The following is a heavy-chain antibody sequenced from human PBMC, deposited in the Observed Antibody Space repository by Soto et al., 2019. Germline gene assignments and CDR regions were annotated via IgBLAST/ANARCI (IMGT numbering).Heavy chain of an antibody. V-gene: IGHV1-2*04. CDR3: ARDMFAANGDYYGMDV. J-gene: IGHJ6*02. D-gene: IGHD3-10*02. CDR2: INPNSGGT. CDR1: GYPLTAKY. Sequence: ASVKVSCKASGYPLTAKYLHWVRQAPGQGLEWMGWINPNSGGTNYAQKFQGWVTMTRDTSISTAYMELSRLRSDDTAVYYCARDMFAANGDYYGMDVWGQGTTVTVSS.